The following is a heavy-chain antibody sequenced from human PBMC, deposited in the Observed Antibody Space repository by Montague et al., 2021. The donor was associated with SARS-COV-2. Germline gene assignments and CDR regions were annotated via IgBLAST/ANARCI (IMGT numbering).Heavy chain of an antibody. CDR2: DFYSAST. J-gene: IGHJ4*01. CDR1: GDSISSLHYY. V-gene: IGHV4-39*01. CDR3: ARRAGVVGDTRFDY. D-gene: IGHD1-26*01. Sequence: SETLSLTCTVSGDSISSLHYYWVWLRQSPGKGLEWIGNDFYSASTYSTPSRRSRVTISAYTSKNPFALRSMSVTATDTAIYYWARRAGVVGDTRFDYWGQGILVPVSS.